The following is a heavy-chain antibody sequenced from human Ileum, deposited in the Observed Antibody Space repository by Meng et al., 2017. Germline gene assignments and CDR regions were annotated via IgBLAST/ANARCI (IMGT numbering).Heavy chain of an antibody. CDR1: GDSIRNGNW. CDR3: ARVSYNKGSPKFDS. D-gene: IGHD1-14*01. J-gene: IGHJ4*02. V-gene: IGHV4-4*02. CDR2: IYESGTT. Sequence: GQRQESGPGLVKPSETLSLSCAVSGDSIRNGNWWSWVRQPPGKGLEWIGEIYESGTTNYNPSLKSRVTISVDKSKNEFSLKLSSVTAADTALYYCARVSYNKGSPKFDSWGQGTLVTVSS.